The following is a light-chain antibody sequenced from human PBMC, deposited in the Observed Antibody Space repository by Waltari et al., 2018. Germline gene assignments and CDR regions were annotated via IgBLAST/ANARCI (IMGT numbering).Light chain of an antibody. Sequence: DIVMTQTPLSLPITPGEPASVSCRSSQSLVHINGNTYLQWYLQKPGQSPQLLIYGGSKRSSGVPDRFSGSGSDTHFTLIISKVEADDVCIYYCLQSLAFPRTFGQGTKMEIK. CDR2: GGS. CDR3: LQSLAFPRT. CDR1: QSLVHINGNTY. V-gene: IGKV2-40*01. J-gene: IGKJ1*01.